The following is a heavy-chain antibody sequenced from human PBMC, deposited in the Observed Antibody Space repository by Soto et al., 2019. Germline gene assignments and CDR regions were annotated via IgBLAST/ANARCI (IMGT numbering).Heavy chain of an antibody. Sequence: QITLKESGPTLVKPTQTLTLTCTFSGFSLSTSGVGVGWIRQPPGKALEWLALIYWDDDKRYSPSLKSRLTITKVTSKNQVVLTMTNMDPVDTATYYCAHTPNGSGSYYGGYFDYWGQGTLVTVSS. CDR1: GFSLSTSGVG. V-gene: IGHV2-5*02. D-gene: IGHD3-10*01. CDR3: AHTPNGSGSYYGGYFDY. J-gene: IGHJ4*02. CDR2: IYWDDDK.